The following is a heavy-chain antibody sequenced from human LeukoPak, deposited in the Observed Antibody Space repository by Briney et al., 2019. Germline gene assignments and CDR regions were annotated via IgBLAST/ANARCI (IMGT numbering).Heavy chain of an antibody. Sequence: PGGSLRLSCAASGFTFSSAWMSWVRQAPGKGLEWVGRIKSKADGGTTDYAAPVKGRFNISRDDSKNMLNLQMNSLKTEDTAVYYCTTGNNGDYYWGKGTLVTVSS. CDR1: GFTFSSAW. V-gene: IGHV3-15*01. J-gene: IGHJ4*02. CDR3: TTGNNGDYY. CDR2: IKSKADGGTT. D-gene: IGHD4-17*01.